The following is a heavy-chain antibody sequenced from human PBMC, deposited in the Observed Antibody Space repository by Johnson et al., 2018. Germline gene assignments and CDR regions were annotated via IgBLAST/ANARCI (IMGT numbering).Heavy chain of an antibody. J-gene: IGHJ3*02. Sequence: LVESGGGVVRPGGSLRLSCAASGFTFDDYGMSWVRQAPGKGLEWVSGINWNGGSTGYADSVKGRFTISRDNAKNSLYLPMNSLRAEDTALYYCARGASQYYYDSSGDHDAFDIWGQGTMVTVSS. V-gene: IGHV3-20*04. CDR3: ARGASQYYYDSSGDHDAFDI. D-gene: IGHD3-22*01. CDR1: GFTFDDYG. CDR2: INWNGGST.